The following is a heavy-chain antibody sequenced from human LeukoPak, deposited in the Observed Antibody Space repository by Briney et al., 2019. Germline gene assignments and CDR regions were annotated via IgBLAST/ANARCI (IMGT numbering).Heavy chain of an antibody. J-gene: IGHJ4*02. V-gene: IGHV4-61*01. CDR3: ARVTGTTLDYYFDY. D-gene: IGHD1-1*01. CDR1: GGSVSSGSYY. CDR2: TYYSGST. Sequence: SETLSLTCTVSGGSVSSGSYYWSWTRQPPGKGLEWIGYTYYSGSTNYNPSLKSRVTISVDTSKNQFSLKLSSVTAADTAVYYCARVTGTTLDYYFDYWGQGTLVTVSS.